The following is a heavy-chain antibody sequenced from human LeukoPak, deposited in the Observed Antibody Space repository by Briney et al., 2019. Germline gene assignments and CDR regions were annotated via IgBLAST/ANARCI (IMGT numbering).Heavy chain of an antibody. D-gene: IGHD6-13*01. CDR3: AKDIRHSSWYCFDY. CDR2: ISWNSGSI. V-gene: IGHV3-9*01. Sequence: GGSLRLSCAASGFTFDDYAMHWVRHAPGKGLEWVSGISWNSGSIVYADSVKGRFTISRDNAKNSLYLQMNSLRAEDTALYYCAKDIRHSSWYCFDYWGQGTLVTVSS. CDR1: GFTFDDYA. J-gene: IGHJ4*02.